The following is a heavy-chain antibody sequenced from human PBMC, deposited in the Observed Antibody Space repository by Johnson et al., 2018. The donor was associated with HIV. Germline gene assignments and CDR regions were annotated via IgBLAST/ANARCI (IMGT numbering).Heavy chain of an antibody. CDR2: ISYDGSNK. V-gene: IGHV3-30-3*01. CDR3: ARGKAWIQSWDDAFDI. Sequence: QVQLVESGGGVVQPGGSLRLSCAASGFTFSSYAMHWVRQAPGKGLDWVAVISYDGSNKYYADSVKGRFTISRDNSKNTLYLQTNSLRREDTAVYYCARGKAWIQSWDDAFDIWGQGTVVTVSS. D-gene: IGHD5-18*01. CDR1: GFTFSSYA. J-gene: IGHJ3*02.